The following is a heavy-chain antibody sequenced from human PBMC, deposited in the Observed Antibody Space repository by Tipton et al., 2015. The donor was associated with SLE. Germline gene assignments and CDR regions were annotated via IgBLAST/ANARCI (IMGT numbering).Heavy chain of an antibody. V-gene: IGHV4-31*03. CDR3: ARNPTSYCSGGSCYSPWFDP. J-gene: IGHJ5*02. Sequence: TLSLTCTVSGGSISSDDYYWTWIRQHPGKGLEWIGHMSYSGSTYYNPSLKSRITISVDTSKNHFSLKLSSVTAADTAVYYCARNPTSYCSGGSCYSPWFDPWGQGTLVTVSS. D-gene: IGHD2-15*01. CDR2: MSYSGST. CDR1: GGSISSDDYY.